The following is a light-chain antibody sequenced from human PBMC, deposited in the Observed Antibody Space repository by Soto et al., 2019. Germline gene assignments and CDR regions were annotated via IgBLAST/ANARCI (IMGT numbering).Light chain of an antibody. CDR1: SSDVGGYNY. J-gene: IGLJ2*01. Sequence: QSVLTQPASVSGSPGQSITISCTGTSSDVGGYNYVSWYQQHPGKAPKLMIYEVSNRPSGVSNRFSGSKSGNTASLTISGLHAEHEADYYCSSYTSSSTLVVFGGGTKVTVL. CDR2: EVS. V-gene: IGLV2-14*01. CDR3: SSYTSSSTLVV.